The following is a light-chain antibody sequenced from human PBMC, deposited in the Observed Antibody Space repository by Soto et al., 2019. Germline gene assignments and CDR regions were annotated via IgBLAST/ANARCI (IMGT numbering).Light chain of an antibody. Sequence: QSVLTQPPSASGSPGQPVTFSCTGTSSDMGDYNYVSWYQQHPGKAPKLMIYEVTKRPSGVPDRFSGSKSGNPASLTVSGLQADDEAYYSCSSYAGNNNYPVGTRTKVTVL. CDR2: EVT. CDR1: SSDMGDYNY. V-gene: IGLV2-8*01. CDR3: SSYAGNNNYP. J-gene: IGLJ1*01.